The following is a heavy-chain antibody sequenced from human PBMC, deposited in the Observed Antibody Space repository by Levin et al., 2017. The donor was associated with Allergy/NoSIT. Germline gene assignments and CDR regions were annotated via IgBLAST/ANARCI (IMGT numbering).Heavy chain of an antibody. J-gene: IGHJ6*03. V-gene: IGHV4-4*02. D-gene: IGHD6-19*01. Sequence: PSETLSLTCAVSGGSISSSNWWSWVRQPPGKGLEWIGEIYHSGSTNYNPSLKSRVTISVDKSKNQFSLKLSSVTAADTAVYYCARSHPGAVAEPEDLGYYDHYMDGWGKGTTVTVSS. CDR2: IYHSGST. CDR1: GGSISSSNW. CDR3: ARSHPGAVAEPEDLGYYDHYMDG.